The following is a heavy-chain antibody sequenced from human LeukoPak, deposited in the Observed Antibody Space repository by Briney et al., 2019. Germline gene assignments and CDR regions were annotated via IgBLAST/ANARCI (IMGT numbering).Heavy chain of an antibody. J-gene: IGHJ4*02. CDR2: ISAHNGNT. V-gene: IGHV1-18*01. CDR1: GYTFASYG. Sequence: ASVKVSCKAAGYTFASYGFSRVRQAPGQGLEYMGWISAHNGNTKSAQKFQGRLTMTTDTSTSTGYMELRSLRSDDTAMYYCARVGATQWIIDYWGEGTLVTVSS. D-gene: IGHD5-12*01. CDR3: ARVGATQWIIDY.